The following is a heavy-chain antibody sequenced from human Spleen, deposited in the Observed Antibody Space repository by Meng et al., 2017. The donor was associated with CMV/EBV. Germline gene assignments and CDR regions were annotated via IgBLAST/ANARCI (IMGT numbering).Heavy chain of an antibody. CDR2: ISRDGRDT. CDR3: AREGFGGYGSGSYYLDY. Sequence: GESLKISCAASGFTFNTYAMSWVRQAPGKGLEWVSVISRDGRDTYYADSVKGRFTISRDDSKKTLHLQMNSLRAEDTALYYCAREGFGGYGSGSYYLDYWGQGTLVTVSS. V-gene: IGHV3-23*03. D-gene: IGHD3-10*01. J-gene: IGHJ4*02. CDR1: GFTFNTYA.